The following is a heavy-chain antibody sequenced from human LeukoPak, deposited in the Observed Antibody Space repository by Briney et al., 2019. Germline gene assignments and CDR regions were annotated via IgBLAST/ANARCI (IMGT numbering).Heavy chain of an antibody. J-gene: IGHJ6*03. V-gene: IGHV1-2*02. CDR2: FNPNTGGT. CDR1: GYTFTYYY. CDR3: AKGGRFLEWLPPYYYYYYYMDV. D-gene: IGHD3-3*01. Sequence: ASVKVSCKASGYTFTYYYMHWVRQAPGQGLEWMGWFNPNTGGTTTAPKFQDRVSMTRDPSLRPAHMELTRLTSDDTAVYYCAKGGRFLEWLPPYYYYYYYMDVWGKGTTVTVSS.